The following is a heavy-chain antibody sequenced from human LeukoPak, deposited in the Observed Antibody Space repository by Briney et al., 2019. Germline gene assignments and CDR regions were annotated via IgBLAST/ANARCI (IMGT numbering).Heavy chain of an antibody. CDR3: ARGNLGYCSGGSCSYDY. CDR1: GGTFSTYA. CDR2: IIPIFGTA. V-gene: IGHV1-69*05. D-gene: IGHD2-15*01. J-gene: IGHJ4*02. Sequence: GASVKVSCKASGGTFSTYAISWVRQAPGQGLEWMGGIIPIFGTANYAQKFQGRVTITTDESTSTAYMELSSLRSEDTAVYYCARGNLGYCSGGSCSYDYWGQGTLVTVSS.